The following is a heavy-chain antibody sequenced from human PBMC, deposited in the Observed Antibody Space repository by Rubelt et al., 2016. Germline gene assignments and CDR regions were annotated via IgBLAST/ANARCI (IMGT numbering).Heavy chain of an antibody. V-gene: IGHV3-7*01. Sequence: EVQLVQSGGGLTQPGGSLRLSCAASGFTLSSYTMSWVRQAPGKGLEWVAKMKEDGSDEHYVDSVKGRFPISRDNARNSLYLQMNSLRVEDTAVYYCVRGGARYFDFWGQGTLVTVSS. D-gene: IGHD1-26*01. CDR1: GFTLSSYT. J-gene: IGHJ4*02. CDR2: MKEDGSDE. CDR3: VRGGARYFDF.